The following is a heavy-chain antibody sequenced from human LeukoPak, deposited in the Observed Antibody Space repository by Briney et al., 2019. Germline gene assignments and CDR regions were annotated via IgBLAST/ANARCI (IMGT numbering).Heavy chain of an antibody. V-gene: IGHV4-39*01. J-gene: IGHJ4*02. Sequence: PSETLSLTCTVSGGSISSSSYYWGWIRQPPGKGLEWIGSIYYSGSTYYNPSLKSRVTISVDTSKNQFSLKLSSVTAADTAVYYCARRASRYDFWSGYYYSGSWSNVDYWGQGTLVTVSS. D-gene: IGHD3-3*01. CDR1: GGSISSSSYY. CDR3: ARRASRYDFWSGYYYSGSWSNVDY. CDR2: IYYSGST.